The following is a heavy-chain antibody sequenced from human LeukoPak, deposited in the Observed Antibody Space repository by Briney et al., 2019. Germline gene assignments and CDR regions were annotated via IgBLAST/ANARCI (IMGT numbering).Heavy chain of an antibody. V-gene: IGHV3-23*01. J-gene: IGHJ6*03. Sequence: GGSLRLSCAASGFTFSSYSMNWVRQAPGKGLEWVSAISGSGGSTYYADSVKGRFTISRDNSKNTLYLQMNSLRAEDTAVYYCAKNGDRGAYCSGGSCYPYYCYYMDVWGKGTTVTISS. CDR3: AKNGDRGAYCSGGSCYPYYCYYMDV. D-gene: IGHD2-15*01. CDR1: GFTFSSYS. CDR2: ISGSGGST.